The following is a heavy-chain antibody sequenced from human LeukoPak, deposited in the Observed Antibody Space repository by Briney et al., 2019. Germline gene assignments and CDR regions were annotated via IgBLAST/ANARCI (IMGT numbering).Heavy chain of an antibody. V-gene: IGHV4-34*01. CDR2: INHSGST. Sequence: SETLSLTCAVYGGSFSGYYLSWIRQPPGKGLEWIGEINHSGSTNYNPSLKSRVTISVDTSKNQFSLKLSSVTAADTAVYYCARGRLLRRITIFGVVQYYFDYWGQGTLVTVSS. D-gene: IGHD3-3*01. CDR3: ARGRLLRRITIFGVVQYYFDY. CDR1: GGSFSGYY. J-gene: IGHJ4*02.